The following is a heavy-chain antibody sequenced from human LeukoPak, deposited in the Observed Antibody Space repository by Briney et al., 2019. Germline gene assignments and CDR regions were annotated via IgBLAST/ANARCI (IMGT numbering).Heavy chain of an antibody. D-gene: IGHD6-19*01. Sequence: GGSLRLSCAASGFTFTTYWMSWVRQAPGKGLEWVANIKQDGTEKYYVDSVKGRFTISRDNAKNSLYLQMNSLRAEDMALYYCAKGYSSGWSIDWFDPWGQGTLVTVSS. V-gene: IGHV3-7*03. J-gene: IGHJ5*02. CDR3: AKGYSSGWSIDWFDP. CDR1: GFTFTTYW. CDR2: IKQDGTEK.